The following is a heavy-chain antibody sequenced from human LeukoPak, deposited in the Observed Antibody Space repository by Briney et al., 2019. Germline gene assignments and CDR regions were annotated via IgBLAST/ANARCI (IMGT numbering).Heavy chain of an antibody. CDR3: ARDRVATITWYFDY. CDR2: IWYDGSNK. V-gene: IGHV3-33*01. Sequence: PGRSLRLSCAASGFTFSSYGMHWVRQAPGKGLEWVAVIWYDGSNKYYADSVKGRFTISRDNSKNTLYLQMNSLRAEDTAVYYCARDRVATITWYFDYWGQGTLVTVSS. CDR1: GFTFSSYG. J-gene: IGHJ4*02. D-gene: IGHD5-12*01.